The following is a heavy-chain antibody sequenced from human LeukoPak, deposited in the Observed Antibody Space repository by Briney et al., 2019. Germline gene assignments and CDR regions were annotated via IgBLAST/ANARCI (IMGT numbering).Heavy chain of an antibody. CDR2: ISSTSRFM. J-gene: IGHJ3*02. CDR3: ATIAATGLRDAFDI. CDR1: GFTFSDCN. Sequence: GGSLRLSCAASGFTFSDCNMIWARQAPGKALEWVSSISSTSRFMFYPDSLRGRFTIFRDNAQNSLYLQVNSLRVEDTATYYCATIAATGLRDAFDIWGQGTMVTVSS. D-gene: IGHD6-13*01. V-gene: IGHV3-21*01.